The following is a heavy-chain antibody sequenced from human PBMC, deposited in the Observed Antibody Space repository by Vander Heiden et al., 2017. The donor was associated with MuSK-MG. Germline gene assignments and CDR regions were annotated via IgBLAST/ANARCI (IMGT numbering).Heavy chain of an antibody. D-gene: IGHD3-9*01. CDR1: GGSISSSSYY. Sequence: QLQLQESGPGLVKPSETLSLTCTVSGGSISSSSYYWGWISQPPGKGLEWIGSIYYSGSTYYNPSLKSRVTISVDTSKNQFSLKLSSVTAADTAVYYCASSFRCYYDILTGYSSADYWGQGTLVTVSS. V-gene: IGHV4-39*01. J-gene: IGHJ4*02. CDR3: ASSFRCYYDILTGYSSADY. CDR2: IYYSGST.